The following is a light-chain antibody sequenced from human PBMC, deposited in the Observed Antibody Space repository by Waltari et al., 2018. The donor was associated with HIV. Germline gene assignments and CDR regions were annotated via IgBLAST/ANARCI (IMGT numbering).Light chain of an antibody. CDR2: AAS. J-gene: IGKJ3*01. CDR1: QGIRNS. CDR3: QQFKTYPLT. Sequence: DIQLTQSPSFLSASVGDRVTFTCRASQGIRNSLAWYQQRPGKAPNLLIYAASTLHSGVPSRFSGSGSGTDFTLTISSLQPEDCATDYCQQFKTYPLTFGPGTKVDVK. V-gene: IGKV1-9*01.